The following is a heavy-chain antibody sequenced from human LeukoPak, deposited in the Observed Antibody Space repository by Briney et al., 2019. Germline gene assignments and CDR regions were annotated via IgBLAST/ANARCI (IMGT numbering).Heavy chain of an antibody. CDR3: ARDTQQQLAYDAFDI. V-gene: IGHV3-11*04. Sequence: GGSLRLSCAASGFTFSDYYMSWIRQAPGKGLEWVSYISSSGSTIYYADSVKGRFTISRDNSKNTLYLQMNSLRAEDTAVYYCARDTQQQLAYDAFDIWGQGTMVTVSS. CDR2: ISSSGSTI. J-gene: IGHJ3*02. CDR1: GFTFSDYY. D-gene: IGHD6-13*01.